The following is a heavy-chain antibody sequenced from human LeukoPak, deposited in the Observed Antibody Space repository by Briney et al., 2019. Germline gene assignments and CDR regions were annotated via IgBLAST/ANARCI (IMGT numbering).Heavy chain of an antibody. CDR2: IYSTGST. D-gene: IGHD1-26*01. Sequence: SETLSLTCTVSGGTISRYYWSWIRQSPGKGLEWIGYIYSTGSTNSSPSLKGRVTISVDTSKNQFSLILRAVTAADTAMYYCARHESAVGPLFHWGQGVLVTVSS. J-gene: IGHJ4*02. CDR1: GGTISRYY. CDR3: ARHESAVGPLFH. V-gene: IGHV4-59*08.